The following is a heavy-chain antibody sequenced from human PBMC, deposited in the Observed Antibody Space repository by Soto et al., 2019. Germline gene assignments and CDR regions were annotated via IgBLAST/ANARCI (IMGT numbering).Heavy chain of an antibody. CDR1: GGSISSSTW. D-gene: IGHD3-10*01. V-gene: IGHV4-4*02. J-gene: IGHJ4*02. CDR2: LYHAGSA. CDR3: ARGTGSGSYDY. Sequence: QVPQQESGPGLVKPSGTLSLTCAVSGGSISSSTWWSWVRQPPGKGLEWIGELYHAGSANYNPSLKSRVTRSVDKSQNQFALTMTSMTAADEAVYSCARGTGSGSYDYWGQGTLVSVSS.